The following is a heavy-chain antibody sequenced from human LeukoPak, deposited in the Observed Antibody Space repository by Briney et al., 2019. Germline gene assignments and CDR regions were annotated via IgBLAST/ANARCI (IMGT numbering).Heavy chain of an antibody. Sequence: ASVKVSCKASGYTFTSYGISWVRQAPGQGLEWMGWISAYNGNTNYAQKLQGRVTMTTDTSTSTAYMELRSLRSDDTAVYYCARGWHYYDSSGYYYPFDYWGQGTLVTVSS. CDR3: ARGWHYYDSSGYYYPFDY. J-gene: IGHJ4*02. V-gene: IGHV1-18*01. CDR1: GYTFTSYG. CDR2: ISAYNGNT. D-gene: IGHD3-22*01.